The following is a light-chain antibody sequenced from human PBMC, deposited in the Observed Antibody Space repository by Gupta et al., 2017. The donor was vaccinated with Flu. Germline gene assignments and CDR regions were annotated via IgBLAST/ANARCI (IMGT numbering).Light chain of an antibody. CDR2: GGN. Sequence: QSVLTQPPSASGTPGQRVTISCSGSTANIGSYAVNWYQQLPGMAPKLLIFGGNQRPSGVPDRFSGSKSGTSASLAISGLQSEDEADYYCAAWDDSLNARVFGGGTKLTVL. CDR1: TANIGSYA. J-gene: IGLJ3*02. CDR3: AAWDDSLNARV. V-gene: IGLV1-44*01.